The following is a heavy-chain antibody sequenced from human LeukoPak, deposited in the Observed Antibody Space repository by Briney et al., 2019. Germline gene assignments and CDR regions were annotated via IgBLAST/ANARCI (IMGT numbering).Heavy chain of an antibody. Sequence: GGSLRLSCVASGITFTKAWMNWVRQAPGKGLEWVGRIKNRADGGTIDYAAPVKGRFTISRDNAENSLYLQMNSLRAEDTGVYYCARGPRDPSGYCSRGTCSPTYEVWGHGTPGHRLL. CDR2: IKNRADGGTI. D-gene: IGHD2-15*01. CDR3: ARGPRDPSGYCSRGTCSPTYEV. V-gene: IGHV3-15*01. J-gene: IGHJ4*01. CDR1: GITFTKAW.